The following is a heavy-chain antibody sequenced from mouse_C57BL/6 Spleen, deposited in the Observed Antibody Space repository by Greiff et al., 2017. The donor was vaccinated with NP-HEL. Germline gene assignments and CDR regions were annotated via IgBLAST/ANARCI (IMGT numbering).Heavy chain of an antibody. Sequence: QVQLQQSGAELVRPGTSVKVSCKASGYAFTNYLIEWVKQRPGQGLEWIGVINPGSGGTNYNEKFKGKATLTADKSSSTAYMQLSSLTSEDSAVYFCVGYGSSPWYFDVWGTGTTVTVSS. V-gene: IGHV1-54*01. J-gene: IGHJ1*03. CDR3: VGYGSSPWYFDV. D-gene: IGHD1-1*01. CDR2: INPGSGGT. CDR1: GYAFTNYL.